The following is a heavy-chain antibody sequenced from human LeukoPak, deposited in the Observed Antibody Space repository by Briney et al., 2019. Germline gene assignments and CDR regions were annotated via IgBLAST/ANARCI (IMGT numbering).Heavy chain of an antibody. J-gene: IGHJ4*02. D-gene: IGHD4-17*01. CDR1: GGSISSYY. CDR2: IYYSGST. CDR3: ARASYYGDYELSFYD. V-gene: IGHV4-59*01. Sequence: SETLSLTCTVSGGSISSYYWSWIRQPPGKGLEWIGYIYYSGSTNYNPSLKGRVTISVDTSKNQFSLKLSSVTAADTAVYYCARASYYGDYELSFYDWGQGTLVTVSS.